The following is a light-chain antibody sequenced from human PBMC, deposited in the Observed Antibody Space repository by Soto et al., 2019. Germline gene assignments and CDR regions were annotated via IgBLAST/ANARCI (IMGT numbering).Light chain of an antibody. V-gene: IGKV3-20*01. CDR1: QSVSRDY. J-gene: IGKJ4*01. Sequence: EIVLAQSPGTLSLSPGQRATLSCRASQSVSRDYVAWYQHKPGQAPRLLIYAASSRPSGIPDRFGGSGSGTDFTLTISRLEHEDFALYYCQQYGSSPLTFGGGTRLEFK. CDR2: AAS. CDR3: QQYGSSPLT.